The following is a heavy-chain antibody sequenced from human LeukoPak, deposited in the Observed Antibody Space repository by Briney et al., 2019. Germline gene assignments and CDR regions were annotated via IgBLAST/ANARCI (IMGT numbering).Heavy chain of an antibody. CDR2: ISSSSSYI. V-gene: IGHV3-21*01. CDR3: ARVKYYCDSSGYYDFDY. CDR1: GFTFSSYS. Sequence: GGSLRLSCAASGFTFSSYSMNWVRQAPGKGLEWVSSISSSSSYIYYADSVKGRFTISRDNAKNSLYLQMNSLRAEDTAVYYCARVKYYCDSSGYYDFDYWGQGTLVTVSS. D-gene: IGHD3-22*01. J-gene: IGHJ4*02.